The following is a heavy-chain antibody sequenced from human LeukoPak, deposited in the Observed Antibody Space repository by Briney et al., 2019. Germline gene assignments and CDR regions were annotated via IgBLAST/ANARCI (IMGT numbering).Heavy chain of an antibody. Sequence: KISCKGSGYSFTSYWIGWVRQAPGQGLEWMGGIIPIFGTANYAQKFQGRVTITADKSTSTAYMELSSLRSEDTAVYYCARDSSLDSGDGYWGQGTLVTVSS. D-gene: IGHD7-27*01. J-gene: IGHJ4*02. V-gene: IGHV1-69*06. CDR3: ARDSSLDSGDGY. CDR2: IIPIFGTA. CDR1: GYSFTSYW.